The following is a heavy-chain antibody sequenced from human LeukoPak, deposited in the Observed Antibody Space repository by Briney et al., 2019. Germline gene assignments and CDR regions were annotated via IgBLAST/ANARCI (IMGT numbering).Heavy chain of an antibody. CDR2: IYFSGTT. J-gene: IGHJ5*02. CDR3: ARLAQQLGRGVNWFDP. V-gene: IGHV4-39*01. CDR1: GGSISSSSYY. Sequence: ASETLSLTCTVSGGSISSSSYYWGWIRQPPGKGLEWIGSIYFSGTTYYHPSLKSRVTISVDTSKNQFSLKLSSVTAADTAVYYCARLAQQLGRGVNWFDPWGQGTLVTVSS. D-gene: IGHD6-13*01.